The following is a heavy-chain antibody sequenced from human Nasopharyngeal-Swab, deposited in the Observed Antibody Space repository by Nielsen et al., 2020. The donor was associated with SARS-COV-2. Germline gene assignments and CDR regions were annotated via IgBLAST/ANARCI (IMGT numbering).Heavy chain of an antibody. CDR2: TWYRSKWHY. CDR1: GDSVSSNTAA. CDR3: ARGSQGTRWS. Sequence: SETLSPTCAISGDSVSSNTAAWSWIRQPPSRGLEWLGRTWYRSKWHYDYAESVKSRITINPDTTKNQFYLQLNSVTPEDTAVYYCARGSQGTRWSWGQGTLVTVSS. D-gene: IGHD2-15*01. V-gene: IGHV6-1*01. J-gene: IGHJ5*02.